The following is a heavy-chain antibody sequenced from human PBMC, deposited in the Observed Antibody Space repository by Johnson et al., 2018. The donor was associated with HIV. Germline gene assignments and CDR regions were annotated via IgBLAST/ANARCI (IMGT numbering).Heavy chain of an antibody. J-gene: IGHJ3*02. CDR2: IWYDGSNI. V-gene: IGHV3-33*01. CDR3: ARNGLIPAAKGVAFDI. CDR1: GFTFSSYG. Sequence: QVQLVESGGGVVQPGRSLRLSCAASGFTFSSYGMHWVRQAPGKGLEWVAVIWYDGSNIYYADSVKGRFTISRDNSKNTLNLQLNGLRAEDTAVYYCARNGLIPAAKGVAFDIWGHGTTVTVSS. D-gene: IGHD2-2*01.